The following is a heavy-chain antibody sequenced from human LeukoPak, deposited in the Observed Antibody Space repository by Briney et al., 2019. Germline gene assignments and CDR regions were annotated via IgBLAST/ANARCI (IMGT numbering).Heavy chain of an antibody. CDR1: GFTFSSYE. CDR3: ARDVNLVSLDY. Sequence: GGSLRLSCAASGFTFSSYEMIWVRQAPGKGLEWLSYIGSSGSTKYYADSVKDRFTISRDNSKNTLYLQMNSLRAEDTAVYYCARDVNLVSLDYWGQGTLVTVSS. V-gene: IGHV3-48*03. J-gene: IGHJ4*02. CDR2: IGSSGSTK.